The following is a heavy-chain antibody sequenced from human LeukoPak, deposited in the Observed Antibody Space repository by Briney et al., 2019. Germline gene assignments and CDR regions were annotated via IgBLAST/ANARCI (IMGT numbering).Heavy chain of an antibody. Sequence: GGSLRLSCAASGFTFSSHWMHWVRQAPGKGLVWVSRINSDGSITTYADSVKGRFTISRDNAKNTLYLQMNGLRAEDTAVYYCARDDWNSNWFDPWGQGTLVTVSS. V-gene: IGHV3-74*01. CDR3: ARDDWNSNWFDP. J-gene: IGHJ5*02. CDR1: GFTFSSHW. CDR2: INSDGSIT. D-gene: IGHD1-7*01.